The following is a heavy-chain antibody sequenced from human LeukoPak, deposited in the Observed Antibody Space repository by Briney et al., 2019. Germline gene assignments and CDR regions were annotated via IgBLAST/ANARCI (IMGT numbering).Heavy chain of an antibody. J-gene: IGHJ6*03. Sequence: PSQTLSLTCTVSGGSFSSGDYSWNWIRQPAGKGLEWIGRIYTSGSTNYNPSLKSRVTMSVDTSKNQFSLKLSSVTAADTAVYYCARDRMDDFWSGYYYYYYYMDVWGKGTTVTVSS. CDR1: GGSFSSGDYS. CDR3: ARDRMDDFWSGYYYYYYYMDV. D-gene: IGHD3-3*01. CDR2: IYTSGST. V-gene: IGHV4-61*02.